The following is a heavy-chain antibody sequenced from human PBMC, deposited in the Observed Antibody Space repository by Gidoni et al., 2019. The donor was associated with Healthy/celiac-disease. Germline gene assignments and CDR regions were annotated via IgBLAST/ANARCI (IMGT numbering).Heavy chain of an antibody. J-gene: IGHJ3*02. CDR3: AKDIEGVSYYLHAFDI. CDR1: GFTVADSA. Sequence: VQLVESGGVVVQHGGSLRISCAASGFTVADSAMPWVGQAPGKGLEWVSLIRWDGGITYYSDSVTGRFTISRDNIKNSLYLQMNSLIAEDTALYYCAKDIEGVSYYLHAFDIWGQGTMVTVSS. D-gene: IGHD1-26*01. CDR2: IRWDGGIT. V-gene: IGHV3-43D*04.